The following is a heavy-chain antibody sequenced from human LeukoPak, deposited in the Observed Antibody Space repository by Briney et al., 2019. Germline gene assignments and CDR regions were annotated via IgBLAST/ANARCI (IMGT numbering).Heavy chain of an antibody. Sequence: GGSLRLSCTGAGFTFATYTFNWVRQAPGKGLEWVASIGATQTYIYYADSVKGRFTVSRDNAEKSVYLQMNNLRADDTAVYYCAREGRGGFDSWGQGTLVTVSS. CDR3: AREGRGGFDS. D-gene: IGHD3-10*01. CDR1: GFTFATYT. CDR2: IGATQTYI. V-gene: IGHV3-21*01. J-gene: IGHJ4*02.